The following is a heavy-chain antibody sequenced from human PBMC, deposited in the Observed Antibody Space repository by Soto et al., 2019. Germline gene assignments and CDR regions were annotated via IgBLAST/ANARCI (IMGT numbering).Heavy chain of an antibody. CDR3: ARGSDFWSGYYTEGYFDY. D-gene: IGHD3-3*01. J-gene: IGHJ4*02. V-gene: IGHV4-4*07. CDR2: IYTSGST. Sequence: QVQLQESGPGLVKPSETLSLTCTVSGGSISSYYWSWIRQPAGKGLEWIGRIYTSGSTNYNPSLNSRVTMSVDKSKNQCSLKLRSVTAAGTAVYCCARGSDFWSGYYTEGYFDYWGQGTLVTGSS. CDR1: GGSISSYY.